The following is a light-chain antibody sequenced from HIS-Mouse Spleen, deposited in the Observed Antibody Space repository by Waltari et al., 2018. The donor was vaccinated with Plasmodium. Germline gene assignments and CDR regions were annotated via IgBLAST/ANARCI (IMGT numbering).Light chain of an antibody. CDR2: EAS. Sequence: IVLTQSPSTLSLSPGERATLFCRASQIVSSYLAWYQQKPGQAPSLLIYEASNRATGIAARFSGSGSVTDFTLTISSLKPKDFAVYCCQQRSNWPRVLTFGGGTKVEIK. V-gene: IGKV3-11*01. J-gene: IGKJ4*01. CDR3: QQRSNWPRVLT. CDR1: QIVSSY.